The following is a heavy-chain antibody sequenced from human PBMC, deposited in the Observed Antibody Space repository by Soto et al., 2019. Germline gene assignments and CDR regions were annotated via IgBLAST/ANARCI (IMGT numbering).Heavy chain of an antibody. CDR1: GYTFASYD. D-gene: IGHD6-25*01. CDR2: MNPNSGNT. V-gene: IGHV1-8*01. J-gene: IGHJ3*02. Sequence: ASVKVSFKASGYTFASYDINWVRQATGQGLEWMGWMNPNSGNTGYAQKFQGRVTMTRNTSISTAYMELSSLRSDDTAVYYCAKGHAAEIHSAFFIWGQGTVVTVSS. CDR3: AKGHAAEIHSAFFI.